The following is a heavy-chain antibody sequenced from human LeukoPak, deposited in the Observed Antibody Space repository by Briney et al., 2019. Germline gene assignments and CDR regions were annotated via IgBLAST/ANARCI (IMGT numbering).Heavy chain of an antibody. CDR1: GGTFSSYA. D-gene: IGHD4-11*01. CDR3: ARWVGSNYDHYYYYMDV. CDR2: IIPIFGTA. J-gene: IGHJ6*03. V-gene: IGHV1-69*05. Sequence: ASVKVSCKASGGTFSSYAISWVRQAPGQGLEWMGGIIPIFGTANYAQKSQGRVTITTDESTSTAYMELSSLRSEDTAVYYCARWVGSNYDHYYYYMDVWGKGTTVTVSS.